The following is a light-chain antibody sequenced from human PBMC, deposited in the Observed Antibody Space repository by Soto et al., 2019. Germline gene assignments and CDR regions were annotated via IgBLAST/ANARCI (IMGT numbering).Light chain of an antibody. CDR2: QIS. J-gene: IGKJ1*01. V-gene: IGKV2-24*01. Sequence: DLVLTQTPLSSPVTLGQPASISCRSSQSLVHSDGNTYLSWLQLRPGQPPSLLIYQISNRFSGGPDRSSGSGAGTDFTLRISRVEAGDVGLYYGVQFEHFPRTFGQGTEVEIK. CDR3: VQFEHFPRT. CDR1: QSLVHSDGNTY.